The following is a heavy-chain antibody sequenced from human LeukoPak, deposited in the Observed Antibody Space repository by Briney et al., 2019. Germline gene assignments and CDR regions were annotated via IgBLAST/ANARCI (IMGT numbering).Heavy chain of an antibody. D-gene: IGHD6-13*01. Sequence: GESLKISCRGSGYTFTNYWIGWVRQMPGKGLEWMGIIYPDDSDTRYSPSFQGRVTISADKSIATAYLQWGSLKASDTAMYYCAKLDSSWDPPSDFWGQGTLVTVSS. CDR1: GYTFTNYW. CDR3: AKLDSSWDPPSDF. J-gene: IGHJ4*02. CDR2: IYPDDSDT. V-gene: IGHV5-51*01.